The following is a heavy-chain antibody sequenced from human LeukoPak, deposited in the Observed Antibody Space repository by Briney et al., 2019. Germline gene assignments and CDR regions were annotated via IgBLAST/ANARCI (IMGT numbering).Heavy chain of an antibody. J-gene: IGHJ6*02. CDR3: ARGLHYYYYGMDV. CDR2: ISYDGSYK. CDR1: GFTFSSYT. V-gene: IGHV3-30-3*01. Sequence: GGSLRLSCAASGFTFSSYTMHWVRQAPGKGLEWVAVISYDGSYKYYADSVKGRFTISRDNSKNTLYLQMNSLRAEDTAVYYCARGLHYYYYGMDVWGQGTTVTVSS. D-gene: IGHD3-10*01.